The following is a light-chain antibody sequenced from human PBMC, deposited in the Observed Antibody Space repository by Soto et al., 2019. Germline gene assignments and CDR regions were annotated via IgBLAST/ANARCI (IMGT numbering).Light chain of an antibody. CDR3: CSYAGSSPV. V-gene: IGLV2-23*03. CDR1: SSDVGSYNL. Sequence: QSVLTQPASVSGSPGQSITISCTGTSSDVGSYNLVSWYQQHPGKAPKLMIYEGSKRPSGVSNRFSGSKSGNTASLTIPGLQAEDEADYYCCSYAGSSPVFGTGTKVTVL. J-gene: IGLJ1*01. CDR2: EGS.